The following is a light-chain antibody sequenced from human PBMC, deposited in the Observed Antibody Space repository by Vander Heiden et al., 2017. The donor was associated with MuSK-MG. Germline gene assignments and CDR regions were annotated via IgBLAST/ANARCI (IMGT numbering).Light chain of an antibody. V-gene: IGKV4-1*01. J-gene: IGKJ1*01. Sequence: DIVLTQPPDSLAVSLGERATINCQPSQRGFYRSNGKNYLAWYQQTPGQPPKLLIYWASTRESGVPDRFSGSGSGTDFTITISSLQAEDVAVYYCQQYYSTPRTFGQGTKVEIK. CDR2: WAS. CDR3: QQYYSTPRT. CDR1: QRGFYRSNGKNY.